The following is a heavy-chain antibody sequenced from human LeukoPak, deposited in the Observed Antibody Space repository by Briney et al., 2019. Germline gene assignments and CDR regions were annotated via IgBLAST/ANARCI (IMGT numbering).Heavy chain of an antibody. CDR2: IIPIFGIA. J-gene: IGHJ4*02. Sequence: SVKVSCKASGGTFSSYAISWVRQAPGQGREWMGGIIPIFGIANYAQKFQGRVTITTDESTSTAYMELSSLRSEDTAVYYCARDGRGRFGGFDYWGEGTLVTVSS. CDR3: ARDGRGRFGGFDY. V-gene: IGHV1-69*05. CDR1: GGTFSSYA. D-gene: IGHD3-16*01.